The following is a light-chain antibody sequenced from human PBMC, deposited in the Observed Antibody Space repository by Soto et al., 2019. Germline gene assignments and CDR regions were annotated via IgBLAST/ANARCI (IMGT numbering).Light chain of an antibody. CDR2: GTS. Sequence: EIVLTQSPGTLSLSPGERATLSCRASQIFSISYLAWYQQKPGQAPRLLIYGTSIRATGIPDRFRGSGSGTDFTLTISRLEPEDFAVYYCQQYGSSPLTFGGVTKVEIK. V-gene: IGKV3-20*01. J-gene: IGKJ4*01. CDR3: QQYGSSPLT. CDR1: QIFSISY.